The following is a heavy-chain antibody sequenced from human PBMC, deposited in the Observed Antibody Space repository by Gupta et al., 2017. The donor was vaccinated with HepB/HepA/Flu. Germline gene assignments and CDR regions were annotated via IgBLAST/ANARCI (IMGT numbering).Heavy chain of an antibody. V-gene: IGHV3-20*04. J-gene: IGHJ6*03. CDR2: INWNGGST. D-gene: IGHD3-3*01. CDR3: ARHPHGGRFLEWLLSGADYYYYYMDV. Sequence: EVQLVESGGGVVRPGGSLRLSCAASGFTFDDYGMSWVRQAPGKGLEWVAGINWNGGSTGYADSVKGRFTISRDNAKNSLYLQMNSLRAEDTALYYCARHPHGGRFLEWLLSGADYYYYYMDVWGKGTTVTVSS. CDR1: GFTFDDYG.